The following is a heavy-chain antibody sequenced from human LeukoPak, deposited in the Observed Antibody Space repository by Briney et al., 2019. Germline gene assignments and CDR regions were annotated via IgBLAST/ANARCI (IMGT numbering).Heavy chain of an antibody. J-gene: IGHJ4*02. D-gene: IGHD1-14*01. CDR3: ATQQGGNPAY. CDR2: ITNDGSST. V-gene: IGHV3-74*01. Sequence: GGSLRLSCAASGLTFSSHWVHWVRQAPGKGLVWVSRITNDGSSTTYADSVKGRFTISRDNAKNMLYLQVNSLRAEDTAVCYCATQQGGNPAYWGQGTLVTVSS. CDR1: GLTFSSHW.